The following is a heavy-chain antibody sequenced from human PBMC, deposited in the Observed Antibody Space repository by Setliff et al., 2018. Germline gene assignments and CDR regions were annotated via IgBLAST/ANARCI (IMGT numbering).Heavy chain of an antibody. CDR1: GYTFRNYA. J-gene: IGHJ4*02. CDR3: ARAPSVELVTIRTNSWFTY. Sequence: ASVKVSCKASGYTFRNYAFAWVRQAPGQGLEWVGWISVNNGDTNYAQKFQGRVTLTTDTSTSTAYMELRSLTSDDSAFYYCARAPSVELVTIRTNSWFTYWGQGTLVTVSS. CDR2: ISVNNGDT. D-gene: IGHD5-18*01. V-gene: IGHV1-18*01.